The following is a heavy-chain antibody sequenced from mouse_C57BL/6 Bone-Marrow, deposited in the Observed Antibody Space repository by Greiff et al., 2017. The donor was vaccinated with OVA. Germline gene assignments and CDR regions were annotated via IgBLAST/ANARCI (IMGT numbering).Heavy chain of an antibody. V-gene: IGHV1-75*01. CDR1: GYTFTDYY. CDR2: IFPGSGST. CDR3: ARENYYGSSLHWYFDV. Sequence: QVQLKQSGPELVKPGASVKISCKASGYTFTDYYINWVKQRPGQGLEWIGWIFPGSGSTYYNEKFKGKATLTVDKSSSTAYMLLSSLTSEDSAVYFCARENYYGSSLHWYFDVWGTGTTVTVSS. D-gene: IGHD1-1*01. J-gene: IGHJ1*03.